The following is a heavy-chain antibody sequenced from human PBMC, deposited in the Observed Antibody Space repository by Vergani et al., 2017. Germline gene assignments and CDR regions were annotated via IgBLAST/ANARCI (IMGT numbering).Heavy chain of an antibody. V-gene: IGHV3-23*01. CDR3: AKDIQQLGYYYYYGMDV. CDR2: ISGSGGST. CDR1: GFTFSSYA. Sequence: EVQLLESGGGLVQPGGSLRLSCAASGFTFSSYAMSWVRQAPGKGLEWVSAISGSGGSTYYADSVKGRFTISRDNAKNTLYLQMNSLRAEDTAVYYCAKDIQQLGYYYYYGMDVWSQGTTVTVSS. D-gene: IGHD6-13*01. J-gene: IGHJ6*02.